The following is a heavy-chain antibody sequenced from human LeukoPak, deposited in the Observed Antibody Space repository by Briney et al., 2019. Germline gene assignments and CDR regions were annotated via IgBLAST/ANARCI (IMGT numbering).Heavy chain of an antibody. V-gene: IGHV3-23*01. Sequence: GGSLRLSCAASGFIVRSYAMTWVRQAPGKGLEWVATISGSGTTPYYAHSVEGRFTISRDNSKNTLYLQMNSLRAEDTAVYYCAKDFPLSERSFDYWGQGTLITVSS. D-gene: IGHD1-1*01. CDR3: AKDFPLSERSFDY. CDR2: ISGSGTTP. J-gene: IGHJ4*02. CDR1: GFIVRSYA.